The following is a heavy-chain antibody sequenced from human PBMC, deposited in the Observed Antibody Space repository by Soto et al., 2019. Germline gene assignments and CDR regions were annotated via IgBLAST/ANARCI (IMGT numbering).Heavy chain of an antibody. CDR3: TRDFFGGFGEFREAY. V-gene: IGHV1-18*01. CDR1: GYTFTSYG. CDR2: ISTNNGNT. Sequence: QVQLVQSGAEVKKPGASVKVSCKASGYTFTSYGVSWVRQAPGQGLEWMGWISTNNGNTKYAQKLRGRVTMTTDTSTNTAYMELRSLRSDDTAVYWCTRDFFGGFGEFREAYWGQGTLVTVSS. J-gene: IGHJ4*02. D-gene: IGHD3-10*01.